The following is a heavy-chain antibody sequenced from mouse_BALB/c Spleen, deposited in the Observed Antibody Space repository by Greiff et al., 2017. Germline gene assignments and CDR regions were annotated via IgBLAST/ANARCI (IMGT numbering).Heavy chain of an antibody. CDR1: GFTFSSFG. Sequence: EVQLVESGGGLVQPGGSRKLSCAASGFTFSSFGMHWVRQAPEKGLEWVAYISSGSSTIYYADTVKGRFTISRDNPKNTLFLQMTSLRSEDTAMYYCARNLAMDYWGQGTSVTVSS. V-gene: IGHV5-17*02. CDR2: ISSGSSTI. J-gene: IGHJ4*01. CDR3: ARNLAMDY.